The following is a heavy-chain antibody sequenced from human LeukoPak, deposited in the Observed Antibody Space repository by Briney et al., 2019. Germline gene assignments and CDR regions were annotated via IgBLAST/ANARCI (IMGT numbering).Heavy chain of an antibody. CDR3: AKFYDISTGYFDW. CDR1: GVTLSSYA. CDR2: NRGGGGSP. Sequence: GRTLRLSCAASGVTLSSYATSWVRHTPGKGLEWGLANRGGGGSPYYADSVKGRFTISRDNSKDTLYVQMNSLRGEDTAVYYCAKFYDISTGYFDWWGRGTVVSVSS. J-gene: IGHJ4*02. D-gene: IGHD3-9*01. V-gene: IGHV3-23*01.